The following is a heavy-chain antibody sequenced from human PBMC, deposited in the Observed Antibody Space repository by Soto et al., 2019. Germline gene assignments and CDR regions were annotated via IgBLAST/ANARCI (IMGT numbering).Heavy chain of an antibody. V-gene: IGHV1-2*02. CDR2: INPNSGGT. CDR1: GYTFTGYY. D-gene: IGHD1-1*01. J-gene: IGHJ6*02. Sequence: ASVKVSCKASGYTFTGYYMHSVRQAPGQGLEWMGWINPNSGGTNYAQKFQGRVTMTRDTSISTAYMELSRLRSDDTAVYYCARGKGSGSYYYYGMDVWGQGTTVTVSS. CDR3: ARGKGSGSYYYYGMDV.